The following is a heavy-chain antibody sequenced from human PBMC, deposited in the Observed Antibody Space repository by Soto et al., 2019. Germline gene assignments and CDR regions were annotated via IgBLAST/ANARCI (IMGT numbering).Heavy chain of an antibody. CDR2: INHSGFT. CDR1: GGSFTGYH. Sequence: SETLSLTCDVSGGSFTGYHWSWIRQPPGKGLEWIGEINHSGFTNYNPSLTGRVTISLDTSKSQFSLKLSSLTAADTAFYFCARGHGRFAHWGQGTLVTVSS. CDR3: ARGHGRFAH. J-gene: IGHJ4*02. V-gene: IGHV4-34*01.